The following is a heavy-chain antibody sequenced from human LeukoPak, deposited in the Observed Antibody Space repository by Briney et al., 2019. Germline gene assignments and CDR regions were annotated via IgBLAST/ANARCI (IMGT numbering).Heavy chain of an antibody. CDR3: ARGPTSPYPVLRFLESLWKSYYYMDV. Sequence: SVKVSCKASGGTFSSYAISWVRQAPEQGLEWMGGIIPIFGTANYAQKFQGRVTITADESTSTAYMELSSLRSEDTAVYYCARGPTSPYPVLRFLESLWKSYYYMDVWGKGTTVTVSS. CDR2: IIPIFGTA. CDR1: GGTFSSYA. J-gene: IGHJ6*03. V-gene: IGHV1-69*13. D-gene: IGHD3-3*01.